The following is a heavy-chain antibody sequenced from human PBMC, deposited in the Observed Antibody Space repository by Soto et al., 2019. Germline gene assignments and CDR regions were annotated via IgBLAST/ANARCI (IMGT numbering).Heavy chain of an antibody. CDR1: GFTFNNYA. V-gene: IGHV3-23*01. CDR2: ISGGGDTT. CDR3: AKGRGGSGSLTPRVDF. D-gene: IGHD3-10*01. Sequence: EVQLLESGGGLVQPGGSLRLSCAASGFTFNNYAMTWVRQAPGKGLEWVSAISGGGDTTSYADSVKGRFTVSRDGSKNSLYLQMSSLRAEDTALYYCAKGRGGSGSLTPRVDFWGQGTLFTFSS. J-gene: IGHJ4*02.